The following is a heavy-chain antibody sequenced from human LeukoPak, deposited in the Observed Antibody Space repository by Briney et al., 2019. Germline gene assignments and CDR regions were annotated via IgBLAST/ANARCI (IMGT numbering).Heavy chain of an antibody. CDR2: IKQDGSEK. J-gene: IGHJ4*02. D-gene: IGHD6-19*01. Sequence: GGSLRLSCAASGFTFSSYWMSWVRQAPGKGLEWVANIKQDGSEKYYVDSVKGRFTISRDNAKNSLYLQMNSLRAEDTAVYYRARWGGYSSGWYGLHYWGQGTLVTVSS. V-gene: IGHV3-7*01. CDR1: GFTFSSYW. CDR3: ARWGGYSSGWYGLHY.